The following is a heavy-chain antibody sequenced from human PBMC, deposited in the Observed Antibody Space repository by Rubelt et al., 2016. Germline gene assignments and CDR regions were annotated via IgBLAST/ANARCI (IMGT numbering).Heavy chain of an antibody. CDR2: IDAGNGDP. CDR1: GYPFATYA. CDR3: ARFALPAVTTAYYYYALDV. J-gene: IGHJ6*02. Sequence: QVQLVQSGAEVKRPGASVKVSCKASGYPFATYAMHWVRQAPGQRLEWMGWIDAGNGDPKYSINLQCRVTFTRDTSASTAYIELRSLRSEDSAVYYCARFALPAVTTAYYYYALDVWGQGTTVTVSS. D-gene: IGHD4-17*01. V-gene: IGHV1-3*01.